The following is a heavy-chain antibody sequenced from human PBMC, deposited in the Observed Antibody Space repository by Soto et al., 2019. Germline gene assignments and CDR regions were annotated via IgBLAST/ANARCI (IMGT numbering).Heavy chain of an antibody. CDR2: IYTSGST. CDR1: DASISSYY. Sequence: SKPLCCSYTISDASISSYYSSWVRHSAGRGLEWIGRIYTSGSTNYTPSLKSRVTMSVDTSKNQFSLKLSSVTAADTAVYYCARERGYCSSTSCQNCFDHWGQGTLVTVS. CDR3: ARERGYCSSTSCQNCFDH. V-gene: IGHV4-4*07. D-gene: IGHD2-2*01. J-gene: IGHJ5*02.